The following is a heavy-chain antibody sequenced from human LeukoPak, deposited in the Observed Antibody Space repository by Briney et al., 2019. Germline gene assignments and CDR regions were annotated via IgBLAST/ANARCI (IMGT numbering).Heavy chain of an antibody. CDR2: ISSSGSTI. V-gene: IGHV3-48*03. CDR3: AREVEGERWLQF. J-gene: IGHJ4*02. D-gene: IGHD5-24*01. CDR1: GFTFSSYE. Sequence: GGSLRLSCAASGFTFSSYEMNWVRQAPGKGREGVSYISSSGSTIYYADSVKGRFTISRDNAKNSLYLQMNSLRAEDTAVYYCAREVEGERWLQFRGQGTLVTVSS.